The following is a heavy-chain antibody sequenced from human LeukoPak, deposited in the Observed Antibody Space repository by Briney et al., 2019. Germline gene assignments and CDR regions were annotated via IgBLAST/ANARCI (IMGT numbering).Heavy chain of an antibody. V-gene: IGHV1-46*01. J-gene: IGHJ4*02. CDR3: ARDLTDTAMVNGLDY. CDR2: MNPSGGST. D-gene: IGHD5-18*01. Sequence: GASVKVSCKASGDTFTSYYMHWVRQAPGQGLEWMGIMNPSGGSTSYAQKFQGRVTMTRDTSTSTVYMELSSLRSEDTAVYYCARDLTDTAMVNGLDYWGQGTLVTVSS. CDR1: GDTFTSYY.